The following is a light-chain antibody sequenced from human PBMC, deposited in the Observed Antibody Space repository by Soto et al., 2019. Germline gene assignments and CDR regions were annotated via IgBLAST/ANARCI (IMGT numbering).Light chain of an antibody. CDR2: EAS. CDR3: CSYGRSVV. CDR1: SNDVGTYNL. J-gene: IGLJ2*01. V-gene: IGLV2-23*01. Sequence: QSALTQPASVSGSPGQSITISCTGISNDVGTYNLVSWYQHHPGKAPKLIIYEASKRPSGVPNRFSGSKSGNTASLTISGLHAEDEADYYSCSYGRSVVFGGGTKVTVL.